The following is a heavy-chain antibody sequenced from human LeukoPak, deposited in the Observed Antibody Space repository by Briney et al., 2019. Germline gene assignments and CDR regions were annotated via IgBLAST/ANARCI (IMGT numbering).Heavy chain of an antibody. V-gene: IGHV3-74*01. J-gene: IGHJ4*02. Sequence: PGGSLRLSCAASGFTFSSYWMHWVRQAPGKGLVWVSRINSDGSSTSYADSVKGRLTISRDNAKNTLYLQMNSLRAEDTAVYYCAREWRGSSSWYARYWGQGTLVTVSS. D-gene: IGHD6-13*01. CDR2: INSDGSST. CDR1: GFTFSSYW. CDR3: AREWRGSSSWYARY.